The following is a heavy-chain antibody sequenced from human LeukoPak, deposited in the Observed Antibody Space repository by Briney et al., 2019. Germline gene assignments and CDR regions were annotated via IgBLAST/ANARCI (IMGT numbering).Heavy chain of an antibody. Sequence: GGSLRLSCAASGITFSNAWMSWVRQAPGKGLEWVGRIKARSDGGPTDSAASVKDRFIVLRDDSKNTVYLEMNSLKIEDTAVYYCTTDIYCTSTSCPPGEYWGQGTLVTVSS. CDR3: TTDIYCTSTSCPPGEY. CDR2: IKARSDGGPT. D-gene: IGHD2-2*01. CDR1: GITFSNAW. J-gene: IGHJ4*02. V-gene: IGHV3-15*01.